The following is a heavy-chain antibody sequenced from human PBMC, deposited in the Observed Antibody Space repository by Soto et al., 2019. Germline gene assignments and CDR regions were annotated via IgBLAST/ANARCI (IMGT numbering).Heavy chain of an antibody. CDR3: ASERSAQYFDF. D-gene: IGHD1-26*01. V-gene: IGHV1-69*01. CDR2: IILALGTP. J-gene: IGHJ4*02. Sequence: QVLLVQSGAEMKQPGSSVSVSCKASGDSFTNYAFTWVRQAPGQGPEWLGGIILALGTPHYSQRFQGRLTITADESSSTVYMELGSLRSEDTAVYYCASERSAQYFDFWGQGTLITVSS. CDR1: GDSFTNYA.